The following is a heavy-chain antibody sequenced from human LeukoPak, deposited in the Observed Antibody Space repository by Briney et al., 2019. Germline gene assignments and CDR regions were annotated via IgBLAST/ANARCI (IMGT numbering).Heavy chain of an antibody. CDR2: ISASGSST. CDR3: AKAPVTTCRGAFCYPFDY. CDR1: GFNFNTYA. Sequence: PGGSLRLSCAASGFNFNTYAMIWVRQAPGKGLEWVSAISASGSSTYYADSVKGRFTISRDNSKNTLYLQFNSLRAEDTAVYYCAKAPVTTCRGAFCYPFDYWGLGTLVTVSS. V-gene: IGHV3-23*01. D-gene: IGHD2-15*01. J-gene: IGHJ4*02.